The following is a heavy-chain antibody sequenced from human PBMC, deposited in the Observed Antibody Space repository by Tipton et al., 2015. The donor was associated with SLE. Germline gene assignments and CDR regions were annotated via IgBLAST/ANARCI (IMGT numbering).Heavy chain of an antibody. CDR1: GDSITSYY. Sequence: TLSLTCTVSGDSITSYYWNWIRQPPGKGLEWIGYIYYNGHTNYSPSLKSRVTLSVDTSKNQFSLTLSSVTAADTAVYYCARLNDATALASFDYWGQGNLVTASS. D-gene: IGHD1-1*01. V-gene: IGHV4-59*07. CDR3: ARLNDATALASFDY. CDR2: IYYNGHT. J-gene: IGHJ4*02.